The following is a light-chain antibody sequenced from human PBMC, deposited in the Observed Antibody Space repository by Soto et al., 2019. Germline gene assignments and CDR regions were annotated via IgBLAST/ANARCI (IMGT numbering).Light chain of an antibody. CDR3: QQYNYWPLT. CDR1: HSFGSN. CDR2: GAS. J-gene: IGKJ4*01. Sequence: EVVRTQLQATRSVSPGGRATLSGRASHSFGSNLAWYQQRPGQAPRLLFYGASSRATGIPARFSGSGSGTEFTLTIGSLQSEDFAVYYCQQYNYWPLTFGGGTKVEIK. V-gene: IGKV3-15*01.